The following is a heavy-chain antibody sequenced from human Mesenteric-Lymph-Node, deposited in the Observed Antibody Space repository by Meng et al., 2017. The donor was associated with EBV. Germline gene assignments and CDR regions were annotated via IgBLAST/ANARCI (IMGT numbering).Heavy chain of an antibody. J-gene: IGHJ4*02. CDR3: AKNSGLDY. CDR1: GFTFSSQA. Sequence: GELLESGGGVVQLGGSLRLSCAASGFTFSSQAMYWVRQAPGKGLEWVSGIYQSGSSAYYADSVKGRFTVSRDNSKNMLYLQMNSLRAEDTAIYYCAKNSGLDYWGQGTLVTVSS. V-gene: IGHV3-23*05. CDR2: IYQSGSSA.